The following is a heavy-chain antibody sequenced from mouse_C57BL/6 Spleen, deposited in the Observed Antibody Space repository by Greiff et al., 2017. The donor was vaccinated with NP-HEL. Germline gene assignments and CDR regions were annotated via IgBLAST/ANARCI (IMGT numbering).Heavy chain of an antibody. J-gene: IGHJ3*01. CDR2: IYPGSGST. V-gene: IGHV1-55*01. Sequence: VQLQQPGAELVKPGASVKMSCKASGYTFTSYWITWVKQRPGQGLEWIGDIYPGSGSTNYNEKFKSKATLTVDTSSSTAYMQLSSLTSEDSAVYYCARTHYYYGSSYGWFAYWGQGTLVTVSA. CDR3: ARTHYYYGSSYGWFAY. CDR1: GYTFTSYW. D-gene: IGHD1-1*01.